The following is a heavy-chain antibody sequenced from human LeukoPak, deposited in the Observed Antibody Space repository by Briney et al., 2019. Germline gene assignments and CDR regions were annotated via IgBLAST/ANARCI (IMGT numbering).Heavy chain of an antibody. CDR1: GGSISSCSYY. CDR3: ARDRTGKGIGGFDY. J-gene: IGHJ4*02. V-gene: IGHV4-39*07. CDR2: IYYSGST. Sequence: SETLSLTCTVSGGSISSCSYYWGWIRQPPGKGLEWIGSIYYSGSTYYNPSLKSRVTISVDTSKNQFSLKLSSVTAADTAVYYCARDRTGKGIGGFDYWGQGTLVTVSS. D-gene: IGHD1-1*01.